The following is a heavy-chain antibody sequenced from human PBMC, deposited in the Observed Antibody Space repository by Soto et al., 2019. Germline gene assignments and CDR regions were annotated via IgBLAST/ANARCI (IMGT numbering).Heavy chain of an antibody. J-gene: IGHJ4*02. V-gene: IGHV4-34*01. CDR2: INHSGST. CDR1: GGSFSGYY. CDR3: ARGHRGSSGR. D-gene: IGHD3-22*01. Sequence: KTSETLSLTCAVYGGSFSGYYWSWIRQPPGKGLEWIGEINHSGSTNYNPSLKSRVTISVDTSKNQFSLKLSSGTAADTAVYYCARGHRGSSGRWGQGTLVTVSS.